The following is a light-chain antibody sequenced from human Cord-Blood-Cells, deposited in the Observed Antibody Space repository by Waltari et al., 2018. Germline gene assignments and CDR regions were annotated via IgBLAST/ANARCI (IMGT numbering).Light chain of an antibody. CDR1: SPHIGSNT. Sequence: QSVLTQPPSASGTPGQRVTISCSGSSPHIGSNTVNWYQQLPGTAPKLLIYSNNQRPSGVPDRFSGSKSGTSASLAISGLQSEDEADYYCAAWDDSLNGGVFGGGTKLTVL. V-gene: IGLV1-44*01. CDR3: AAWDDSLNGGV. CDR2: SNN. J-gene: IGLJ3*02.